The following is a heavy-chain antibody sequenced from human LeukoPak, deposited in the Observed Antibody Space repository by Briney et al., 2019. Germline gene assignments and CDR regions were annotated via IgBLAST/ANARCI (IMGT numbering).Heavy chain of an antibody. CDR2: ISGSGGST. CDR1: GFTFSSYA. V-gene: IGHV3-23*01. D-gene: IGHD5-18*01. Sequence: PGGSLRLSCAASGFTFSSYAMSWVRQAPGKGLEWVSAISGSGGSTYYADSVKGRFTISRDNPKNTLYLQMNSLRAEDTAVYYCAKDLRVDTAMAPSGFDYWGQGTLVTVSS. J-gene: IGHJ4*02. CDR3: AKDLRVDTAMAPSGFDY.